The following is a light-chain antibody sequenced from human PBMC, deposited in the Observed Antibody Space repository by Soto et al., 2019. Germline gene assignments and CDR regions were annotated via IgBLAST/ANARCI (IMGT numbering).Light chain of an antibody. CDR3: SSYTSSSSYD. CDR2: DVS. CDR1: SSDVGGYNY. J-gene: IGLJ1*01. Sequence: QSVLTQPASVSGSPGQSITISCTGTSSDVGGYNYVSWYQQHPGKAPKLMIYDVSNRPSGVSNRFSGSKSGNTACLTISGLQAEDEADYYCSSYTSSSSYDFGTGTKVTVL. V-gene: IGLV2-14*01.